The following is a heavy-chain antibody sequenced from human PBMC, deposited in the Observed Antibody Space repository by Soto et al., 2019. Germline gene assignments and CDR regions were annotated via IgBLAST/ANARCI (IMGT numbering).Heavy chain of an antibody. V-gene: IGHV3-64D*06. CDR3: VKDRGGVFSYSYYGMDV. D-gene: IGHD2-8*02. CDR2: ISSNGGST. CDR1: GFTFSSYA. Sequence: VGSLRLSCSASGFTFSSYAMHWVRQAPGKGLEYVSAISSNGGSTYYADSVKGRFTISRDNSKNTLYLQMSSLRAEDTAVYYCVKDRGGVFSYSYYGMDVWGQGTTVTVSS. J-gene: IGHJ6*02.